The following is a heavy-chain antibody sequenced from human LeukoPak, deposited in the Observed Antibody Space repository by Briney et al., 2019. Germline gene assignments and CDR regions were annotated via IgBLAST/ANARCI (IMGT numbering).Heavy chain of an antibody. V-gene: IGHV3-30*02. J-gene: IGHJ4*02. CDR3: AKDGRAIFGQYYFDY. CDR1: GFTFSDYY. Sequence: GGSLRLSCAASGFTFSDYYMGWVRQAPGKGLEWVAFIRYDGSNKYYADSVKGRFTISRDNSKNTLYLQMNSLRAEDTAVYYCAKDGRAIFGQYYFDYWGQGTLVTVSS. CDR2: IRYDGSNK. D-gene: IGHD3-3*01.